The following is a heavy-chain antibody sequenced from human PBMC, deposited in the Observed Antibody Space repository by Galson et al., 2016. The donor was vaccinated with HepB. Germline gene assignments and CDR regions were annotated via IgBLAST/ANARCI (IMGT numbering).Heavy chain of an antibody. CDR3: AKDGRIYCSSASCHDHFHY. CDR1: GFTFSSSG. Sequence: FLRLSCAASGFTFSSSGMHWVRQAPGKGLGWVAFISYAGSNKKSADSVTGRFTLSRDNSKQTLYLQMNSLRAEDTAVYYCAKDGRIYCSSASCHDHFHYWGQGTLVTVSS. CDR2: ISYAGSNK. J-gene: IGHJ4*02. D-gene: IGHD2-2*01. V-gene: IGHV3-30*18.